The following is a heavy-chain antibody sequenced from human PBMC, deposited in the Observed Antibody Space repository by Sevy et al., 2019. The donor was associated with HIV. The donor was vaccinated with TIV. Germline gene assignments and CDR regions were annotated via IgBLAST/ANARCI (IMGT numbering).Heavy chain of an antibody. D-gene: IGHD3-3*01. Sequence: GGSLRLCRAASGYTFNNAWMSWVRQAPGKGLEWLGRIKSKTDGGSAEYASPVKGRFTISRDDSKSTLYLQMNRLRTEDTGVYYCTGATVFGATWFDPWGQGALVTVSS. V-gene: IGHV3-15*01. CDR1: GYTFNNAW. CDR2: IKSKTDGGSA. J-gene: IGHJ5*02. CDR3: TGATVFGATWFDP.